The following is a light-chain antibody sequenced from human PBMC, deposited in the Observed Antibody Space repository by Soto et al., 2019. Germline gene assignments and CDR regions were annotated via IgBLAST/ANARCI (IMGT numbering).Light chain of an antibody. V-gene: IGKV1-39*01. CDR1: QSISSY. Sequence: DIQMTQSPSSLSASVGDRVTITCRASQSISSYLNWYQQKPGKAPKLLIYAASSLQSGVPSRFSGSGSRTDFTLTISSLHPEDFATYDCQQSYSTPLTFGGGTKVEIK. J-gene: IGKJ4*01. CDR3: QQSYSTPLT. CDR2: AAS.